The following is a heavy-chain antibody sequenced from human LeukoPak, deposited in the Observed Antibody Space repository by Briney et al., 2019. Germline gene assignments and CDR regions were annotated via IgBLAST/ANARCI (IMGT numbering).Heavy chain of an antibody. Sequence: ASVKVSCKASGYTFTSYGISWVRQAPGQGLEWMGWISAYNGNTNYAQKLQGSVTMTTDTSTSTAYMELRSLRSDDTAVYYCARGLTAFGEVSAPFDYWGQGTLVTVSS. CDR1: GYTFTSYG. J-gene: IGHJ4*02. V-gene: IGHV1-18*04. CDR2: ISAYNGNT. CDR3: ARGLTAFGEVSAPFDY. D-gene: IGHD3-10*01.